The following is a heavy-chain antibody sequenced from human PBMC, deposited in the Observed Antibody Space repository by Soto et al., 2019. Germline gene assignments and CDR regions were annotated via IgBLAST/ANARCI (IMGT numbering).Heavy chain of an antibody. Sequence: QVQLVQSGGEVKQPGASVQVSCKASGYSFISYDISWVRQAPGQGLEGMGWISGYNGNTKYAQKLQGRVTMTTVTSTSTVHMELRSLRSDDSAVYYCARDQWTLDHSRGWYGDLGQGTQVAVSS. V-gene: IGHV1-18*04. J-gene: IGHJ4*02. D-gene: IGHD6-19*01. CDR2: ISGYNGNT. CDR1: GYSFISYD. CDR3: ARDQWTLDHSRGWYGD.